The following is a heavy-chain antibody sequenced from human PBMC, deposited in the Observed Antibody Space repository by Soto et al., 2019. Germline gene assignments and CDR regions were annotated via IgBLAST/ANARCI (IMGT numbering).Heavy chain of an antibody. CDR3: ARDLRGLSAFGDYYYYGMDV. CDR2: IYSGGST. Sequence: EVQLVETGGGLIQPGGSLRLSCAASGFTVSSNDMSWVRQAPGKGLEWVSVIYSGGSTYYADSVKGRFTISRDNSKNTLYLQMNSLRAEDTAVYYCARDLRGLSAFGDYYYYGMDVWGQGTTVTVSS. D-gene: IGHD3-16*01. J-gene: IGHJ6*02. CDR1: GFTVSSND. V-gene: IGHV3-53*02.